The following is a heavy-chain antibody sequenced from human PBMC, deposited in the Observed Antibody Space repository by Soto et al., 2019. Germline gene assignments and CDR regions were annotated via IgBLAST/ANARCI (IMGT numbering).Heavy chain of an antibody. J-gene: IGHJ6*02. Sequence: QVQLVQSGAEVKKPGASVKVSCKASGYTFTSYGISWVRQAPGQGLEWMGWISAYNGNTNYAQKFQGRVTMTTDTSTSTGYMELRSLRSDDTAVYYCARGGKYWTNCVCSFYGMDFWGQGTTVTVSS. V-gene: IGHV1-18*01. CDR1: GYTFTSYG. D-gene: IGHD2-8*01. CDR2: ISAYNGNT. CDR3: ARGGKYWTNCVCSFYGMDF.